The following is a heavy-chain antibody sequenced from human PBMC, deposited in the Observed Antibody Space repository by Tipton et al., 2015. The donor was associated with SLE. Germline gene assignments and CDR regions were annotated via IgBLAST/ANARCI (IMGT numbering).Heavy chain of an antibody. V-gene: IGHV1-18*01. CDR1: GYSFINHD. CDR3: ARDPGYTTSSVFDL. CDR2: ISPYNGDT. Sequence: QSGAEVKKPGASVKVSCTASGYSFINHDISWVRQAPGQGLEWMGWISPYNGDTKYAQKFQGRFTMTTDTSTTTTYMELRSLRSDDTALYYCARDPGYTTSSVFDLWGQGTLVTVSS. J-gene: IGHJ5*02. D-gene: IGHD6-6*01.